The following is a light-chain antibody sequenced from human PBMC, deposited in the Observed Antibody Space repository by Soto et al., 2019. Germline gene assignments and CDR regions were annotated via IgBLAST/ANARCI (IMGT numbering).Light chain of an antibody. V-gene: IGKV3-11*01. Sequence: VLTQSPATLSLSPGERATLSCRASQSVNTYLAWYQQRPGQAPRLLIYDASNRATGVPARFSGSGSATEFTLSISSLQSEDVAVYYCQQYGDWPPETFGQGTKLEI. CDR2: DAS. J-gene: IGKJ2*01. CDR3: QQYGDWPPET. CDR1: QSVNTY.